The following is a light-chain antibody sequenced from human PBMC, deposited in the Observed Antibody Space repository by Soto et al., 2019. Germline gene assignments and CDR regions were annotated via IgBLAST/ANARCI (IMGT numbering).Light chain of an antibody. CDR3: QQYGDAPIT. CDR1: QTVTSTL. CDR2: RAS. V-gene: IGKV3-20*01. J-gene: IGKJ5*01. Sequence: EIVLTQSPGTLSLFPGERATLSCRASQTVTSTLLAWFQQKPGQAPGLLIYRASSRATGVPDRFSGSGSGTDFTLTISRLEPEDFALYYCQQYGDAPITFGQGTRLEMK.